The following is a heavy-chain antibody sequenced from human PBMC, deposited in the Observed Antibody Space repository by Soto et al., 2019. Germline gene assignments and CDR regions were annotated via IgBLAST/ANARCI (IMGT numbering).Heavy chain of an antibody. J-gene: IGHJ5*02. CDR3: ARGNTYYDFWSGYYTHNWFDP. Sequence: SETLSLTCTVSGGSIISYYWSWIRQPPGKGLEWIGYIYYSGSTNYNPSLKSRVTISVDTSKNQFSLKLSSVTAADTAVYYCARGNTYYDFWSGYYTHNWFDPWGQGTLVTVSS. D-gene: IGHD3-3*01. V-gene: IGHV4-59*01. CDR1: GGSIISYY. CDR2: IYYSGST.